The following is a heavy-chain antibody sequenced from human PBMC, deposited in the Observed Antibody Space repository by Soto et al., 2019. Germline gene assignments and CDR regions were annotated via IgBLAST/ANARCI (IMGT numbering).Heavy chain of an antibody. V-gene: IGHV3-48*03. CDR1: GFTFSSYE. J-gene: IGHJ4*02. D-gene: IGHD5-12*01. Sequence: EVQLVESGGGLVQPGGSLRLSCAASGFTFSSYEMNWVRQAPGKGLEWVSYISSSGSTIYYADSVKGRSTISRDNAKNSLYLQMNSLRAEDTAVYYCARTRGYSGYDWEYYFDYWGQGTLVTVSS. CDR2: ISSSGSTI. CDR3: ARTRGYSGYDWEYYFDY.